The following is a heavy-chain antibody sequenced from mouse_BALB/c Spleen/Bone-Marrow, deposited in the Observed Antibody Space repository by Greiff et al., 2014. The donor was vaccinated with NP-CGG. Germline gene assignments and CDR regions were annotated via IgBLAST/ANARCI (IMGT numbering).Heavy chain of an antibody. D-gene: IGHD1-1*01. Sequence: LQQSGSELVRPGASVKLSCKASGYTFTSYWMHWVKQRPGQGLEWIGNIYPGSGSTNYDEKFKSKATLTVDTSSNTAYMQLSSLTSEDSAVYYCTRSGYYGSSYGYFDVWGAGTTVTVSS. J-gene: IGHJ1*01. CDR2: IYPGSGST. CDR3: TRSGYYGSSYGYFDV. V-gene: IGHV1S22*01. CDR1: GYTFTSYW.